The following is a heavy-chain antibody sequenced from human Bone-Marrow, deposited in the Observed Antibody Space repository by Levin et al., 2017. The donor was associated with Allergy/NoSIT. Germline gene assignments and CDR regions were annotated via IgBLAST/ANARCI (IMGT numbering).Heavy chain of an antibody. CDR2: IYPGDSDT. J-gene: IGHJ4*02. Sequence: GESLKISCKGFGYRYSFSKYWIGWVRQTPGKGLEWMGIIYPGDSDTKYSPSFEGQVTISADSSINTAYLQWRSLKASDTAMYYCARRDGYNLRYFDSWGQGTLVTVSS. V-gene: IGHV5-51*01. D-gene: IGHD5-24*01. CDR3: ARRDGYNLRYFDS. CDR1: GYRYSFSKYW.